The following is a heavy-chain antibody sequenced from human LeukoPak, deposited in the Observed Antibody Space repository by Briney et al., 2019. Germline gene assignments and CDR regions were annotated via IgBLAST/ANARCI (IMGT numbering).Heavy chain of an antibody. J-gene: IGHJ4*02. V-gene: IGHV3-30*04. D-gene: IGHD3-10*01. Sequence: PGRSLRLSCAASGFTLSSYAMHWVRQAPGKGLEWVAVISYDGSNKYYADSVKGRFTITRVNSKNTLYLQMNSLRAEDTAVYYWARAPWFGELQDYWGQGTLVTVSS. CDR1: GFTLSSYA. CDR2: ISYDGSNK. CDR3: ARAPWFGELQDY.